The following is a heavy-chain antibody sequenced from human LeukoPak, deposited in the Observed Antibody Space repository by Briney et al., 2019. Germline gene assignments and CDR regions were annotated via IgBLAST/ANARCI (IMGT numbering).Heavy chain of an antibody. D-gene: IGHD3-10*01. CDR1: GFTFSGYW. CDR3: ARGTYYYGSGSPETGY. CDR2: IKQDGSEK. J-gene: IGHJ4*02. V-gene: IGHV3-7*03. Sequence: GGSLRLSCVASGFTFSGYWMSCVRQAPGKGLEWMANIKQDGSEKYYVDSVKGRFTISRDNAKNSLYLQMNSLRAEDTAVYYCARGTYYYGSGSPETGYWGQGTLVTVSS.